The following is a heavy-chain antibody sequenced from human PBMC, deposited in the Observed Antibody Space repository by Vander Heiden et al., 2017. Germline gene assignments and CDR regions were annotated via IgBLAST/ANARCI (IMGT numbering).Heavy chain of an antibody. Sequence: EVQLLESGGGWVQPGGSVRLSCAASGFTFSSYARSWVRQAPGKGLEWVSGIIGSGGITYYADSVKGRFTISRDNAKNTVYLQMNSLRAEDTAVYYCAKGRGYNFWSGPSYWGQGTLVTVSS. J-gene: IGHJ4*02. D-gene: IGHD3-3*01. CDR1: GFTFSSYA. CDR3: AKGRGYNFWSGPSY. V-gene: IGHV3-23*01. CDR2: IIGSGGIT.